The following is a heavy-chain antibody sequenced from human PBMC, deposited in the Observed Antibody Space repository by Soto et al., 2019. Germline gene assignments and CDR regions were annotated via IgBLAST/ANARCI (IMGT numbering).Heavy chain of an antibody. V-gene: IGHV1-2*02. CDR1: GYRFIDYF. D-gene: IGHD1-7*01. CDR2: INPKSGGT. CDR3: ARGYNWKYQGWTVY. Sequence: ASVKVSCKASGYRFIDYFMHWVGRAPGQGLEWMGWINPKSGGTKIAQKFQGRTTMTRDTSINTVFMELSRLTSDDTAVYFCARGYNWKYQGWTVYLGLGTLGIVS. J-gene: IGHJ4*02.